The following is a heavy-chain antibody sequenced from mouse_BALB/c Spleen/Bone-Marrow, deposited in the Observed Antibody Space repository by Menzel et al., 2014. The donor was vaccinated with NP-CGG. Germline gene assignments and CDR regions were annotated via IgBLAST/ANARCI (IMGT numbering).Heavy chain of an antibody. J-gene: IGHJ1*01. CDR3: ARRYGSSYCWYFDV. D-gene: IGHD1-1*01. V-gene: IGHV1-87*01. CDR1: GYTFTSYW. Sequence: QVQLKHSGAELARPGASVKLSCKASGYTFTSYWMQWVKQRPGQGLEWIGAIYPGDGDTRYTQKFKGKATLTADKSSSTVYMQLSSLAAEDSAVYYCARRYGSSYCWYFDVWGAGTTVTVSS. CDR2: IYPGDGDT.